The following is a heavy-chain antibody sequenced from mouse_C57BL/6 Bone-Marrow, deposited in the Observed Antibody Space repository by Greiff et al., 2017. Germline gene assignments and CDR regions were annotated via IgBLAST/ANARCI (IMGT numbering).Heavy chain of an antibody. CDR2: ISSGGSYP. CDR1: GFTFSSYG. D-gene: IGHD3-2*02. CDR3: ARLGSGYVH. J-gene: IGHJ2*01. Sequence: EVQLVESGGDLVKPGGSLKLSCAASGFTFSSYGMSWVRQTPDKRLEWVATISSGGSYPYYPDSVKGRFTISRDNAKNTLYLQMSSLKSEDTAMYYCARLGSGYVHWGQGTTLTVSS. V-gene: IGHV5-6*01.